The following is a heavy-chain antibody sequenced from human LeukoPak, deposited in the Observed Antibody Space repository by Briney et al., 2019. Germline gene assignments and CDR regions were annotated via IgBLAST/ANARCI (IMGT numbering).Heavy chain of an antibody. D-gene: IGHD3-10*01. V-gene: IGHV3-30*03. CDR2: IASNGGSE. J-gene: IGHJ4*02. Sequence: QPGGSLRLSCAASGFTFTTYGLHWVRQAPGKGLEWVAAIASNGGSEYYADSVKGRFTISRDNSKNTLFLQMNSLRAEDTAVYYCARDRDIVMLRADCWGQGTLVTVSS. CDR1: GFTFTTYG. CDR3: ARDRDIVMLRADC.